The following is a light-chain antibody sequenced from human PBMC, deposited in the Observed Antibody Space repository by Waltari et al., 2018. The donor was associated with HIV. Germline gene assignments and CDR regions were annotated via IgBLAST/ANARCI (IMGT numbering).Light chain of an antibody. CDR3: QHRSNWHT. J-gene: IGKJ2*01. CDR1: QNIWRY. V-gene: IGKV3-11*01. Sequence: EIVLTQSPATLSLSPGERATLSCRTSQNIWRYLAWYQQTPGQAPRLLIYDGSNRATGIPARFSGSGSGTDFTLTISSLEPEDFAVYYCQHRSNWHTFGQGTKLEIK. CDR2: DGS.